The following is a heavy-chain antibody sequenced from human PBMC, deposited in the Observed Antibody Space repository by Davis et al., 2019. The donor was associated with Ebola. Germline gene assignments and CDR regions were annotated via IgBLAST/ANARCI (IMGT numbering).Heavy chain of an antibody. CDR1: GGSFSGYY. J-gene: IGHJ6*02. CDR3: ARTYYYGSGSYIKYYYYYGMDV. D-gene: IGHD3-10*01. Sequence: GSLRLSCAVYGGSFSGYYWSWIRQPPGKGLEWIGEINHSGSTNYNPSLKSRVTISVDTSKNPFSLKLSSVTAADTAVYYCARTYYYGSGSYIKYYYYYGMDVWGQGTTVTVSS. CDR2: INHSGST. V-gene: IGHV4-34*01.